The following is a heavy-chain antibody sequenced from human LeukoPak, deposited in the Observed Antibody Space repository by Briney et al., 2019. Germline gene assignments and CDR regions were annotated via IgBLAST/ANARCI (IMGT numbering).Heavy chain of an antibody. Sequence: GGSLRLSCAASGFTFSSYSMNWVRQAPGKGLEWVSSISSSSSYIYYADSVEGRFTISRDNAKNSLYLQMNSLRAEDTAVYYCAPQSELGFDYWGQGTLVTVSS. CDR3: APQSELGFDY. CDR2: ISSSSSYI. V-gene: IGHV3-21*01. J-gene: IGHJ4*02. CDR1: GFTFSSYS. D-gene: IGHD3-16*01.